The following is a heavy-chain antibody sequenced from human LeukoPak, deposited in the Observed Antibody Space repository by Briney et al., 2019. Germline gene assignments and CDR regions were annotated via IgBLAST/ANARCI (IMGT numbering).Heavy chain of an antibody. CDR1: GFTFSSYA. CDR3: ARDRREGYCSSTSCYYYYGMDV. D-gene: IGHD2-2*01. V-gene: IGHV3-53*01. Sequence: PGGSLRLSCAASGFTFSSYAMSWVRQAPGKGLEWVSVIYSGGSTYYADSVKGRFTISRDNSKNTLYLQMNSLRAEDTAVYYCARDRREGYCSSTSCYYYYGMDVWGQGTTVTVSS. J-gene: IGHJ6*02. CDR2: IYSGGST.